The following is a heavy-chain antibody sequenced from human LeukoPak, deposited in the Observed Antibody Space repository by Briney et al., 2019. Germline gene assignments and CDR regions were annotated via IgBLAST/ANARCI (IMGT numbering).Heavy chain of an antibody. D-gene: IGHD3-16*01. CDR3: AKSWGGYFDY. CDR1: GFTFSSYG. CDR2: ISYDGSNK. V-gene: IGHV3-30*18. Sequence: PGGCLRLSCAASGFTFSSYGMHWVRQAPGKGLEWVAVISYDGSNKYYADSVKGRFTISRDNSKNTLYLQMNSLRAEDTAVYYCAKSWGGYFDYWGQGTLVTVSS. J-gene: IGHJ4*02.